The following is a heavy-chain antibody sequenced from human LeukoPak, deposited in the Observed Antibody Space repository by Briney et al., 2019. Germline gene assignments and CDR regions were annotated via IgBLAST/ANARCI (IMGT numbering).Heavy chain of an antibody. V-gene: IGHV4-59*01. CDR2: IYYSGST. Sequence: SETLSLTCTVSDGSINSFYWSWIRQPPGKGLGWIGYIYYSGSTNYNPSLKSRVTISVDTSKNQFSLNLNSVTAADTAVYYCAGGVAVAYPGRQYYFDYWGQGTLVTVSS. D-gene: IGHD3-16*01. CDR1: DGSINSFY. J-gene: IGHJ4*02. CDR3: AGGVAVAYPGRQYYFDY.